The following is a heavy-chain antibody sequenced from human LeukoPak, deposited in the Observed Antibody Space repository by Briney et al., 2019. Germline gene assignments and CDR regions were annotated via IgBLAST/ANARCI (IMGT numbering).Heavy chain of an antibody. CDR1: GFTFSNYS. J-gene: IGHJ4*02. CDR2: ISSSSRTI. D-gene: IGHD2-8*01. Sequence: GGSLRLSCAASGFTFSNYSMNWDRQAPGKGLEWVSYISSSSRTIYYVDSVKGRFTISRDNAKNSLYLQMNSLRADDTAVYYCARQTCTNGVCYFYFDYWGQGTLVTVSS. CDR3: ARQTCTNGVCYFYFDY. V-gene: IGHV3-48*01.